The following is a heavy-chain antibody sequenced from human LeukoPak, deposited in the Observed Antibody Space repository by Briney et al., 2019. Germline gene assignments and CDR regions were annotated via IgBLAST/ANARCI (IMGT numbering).Heavy chain of an antibody. J-gene: IGHJ2*01. V-gene: IGHV3-13*01. CDR2: FGSAGDT. Sequence: PLGGSLRLSCATSGFTFSAYDMHWVRQAPGKGLEWVSAFGSAGDTYYPGAVKGRFTISRDYAMNSVYLHMNSLRAGDTAVYFCVRGALPGDNWYFDLWGRGTLVTVAS. CDR1: GFTFSAYD. CDR3: VRGALPGDNWYFDL.